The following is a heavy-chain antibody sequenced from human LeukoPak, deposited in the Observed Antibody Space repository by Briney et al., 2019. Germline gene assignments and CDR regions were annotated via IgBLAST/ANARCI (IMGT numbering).Heavy chain of an antibody. Sequence: GGSLRLSCAASGFTFNYAWMSWVRQVPGKGLEWVGQTVSEIDGGTTDYATPVKGRFTISRDNAKNSLYLQMNSLRAEDTAIYYCTRVGYIDEGIDYWGQGTLVTVSS. CDR2: TVSEIDGGTT. J-gene: IGHJ4*02. CDR3: TRVGYIDEGIDY. V-gene: IGHV3-15*04. D-gene: IGHD5-24*01. CDR1: GFTFNYAW.